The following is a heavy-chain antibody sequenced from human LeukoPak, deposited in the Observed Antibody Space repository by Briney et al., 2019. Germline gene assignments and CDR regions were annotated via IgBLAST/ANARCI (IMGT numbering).Heavy chain of an antibody. Sequence: PGGSLRLSCAASGFTSSSYGMHWVRQAPGKGLEWVAVISYDGSNEYYADSVKGRFTISRDNSKNTLYLQMNSLRAEDTAVYYCAKNRRDGYKNGAFDYWGQGTLVTVSS. V-gene: IGHV3-30*18. CDR1: GFTSSSYG. J-gene: IGHJ4*02. CDR2: ISYDGSNE. CDR3: AKNRRDGYKNGAFDY. D-gene: IGHD5-24*01.